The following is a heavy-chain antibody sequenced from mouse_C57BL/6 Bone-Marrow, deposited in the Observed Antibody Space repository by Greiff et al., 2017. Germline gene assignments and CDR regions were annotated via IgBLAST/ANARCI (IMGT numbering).Heavy chain of an antibody. V-gene: IGHV1-82*01. CDR3: ASGVKGAWFAY. Sequence: VKPGASVKISCKASGYAFSSSWMNWVKQRPGEGLEWIGRIYPGDGDTNYNGKFKGKATLTADKSSSTAYMQLSSLTSEDAAVYFCASGVKGAWFAYWGQGTLVTVSA. D-gene: IGHD1-3*01. CDR1: GYAFSSSW. CDR2: IYPGDGDT. J-gene: IGHJ3*01.